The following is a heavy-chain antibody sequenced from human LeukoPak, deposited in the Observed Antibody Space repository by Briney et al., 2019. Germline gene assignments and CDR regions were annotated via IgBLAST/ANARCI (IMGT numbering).Heavy chain of an antibody. Sequence: ASVKVSCKASGGTFSSYAISWVRQAPRQGLEWMGGIIPIFGTANYAQKFQGRVTITADESTSTAYMKLSSLRSEDTAVYYCARAYYYSLPDYWGQGTLVTVSS. CDR3: ARAYYYSLPDY. CDR1: GGTFSSYA. V-gene: IGHV1-69*13. D-gene: IGHD3-22*01. J-gene: IGHJ4*02. CDR2: IIPIFGTA.